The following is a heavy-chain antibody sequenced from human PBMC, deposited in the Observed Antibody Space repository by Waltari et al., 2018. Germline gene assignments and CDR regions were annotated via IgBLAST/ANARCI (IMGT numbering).Heavy chain of an antibody. J-gene: IGHJ5*02. D-gene: IGHD2-21*02. Sequence: QVQLQQWGAGLLKPSETLSLTCAVYGGSFSGYYWSWIRQPPGKGLEWIGEINHSGSTNYNPALKSRVTIPVDTSKNLFSLKLSSVTAADTAVYYCARLSYCGGDCYLGRGWFDPWGQGTLVTVSS. CDR1: GGSFSGYY. CDR2: INHSGST. CDR3: ARLSYCGGDCYLGRGWFDP. V-gene: IGHV4-34*01.